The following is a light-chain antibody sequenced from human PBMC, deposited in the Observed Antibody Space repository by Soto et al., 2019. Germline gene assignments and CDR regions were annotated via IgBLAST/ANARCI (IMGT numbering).Light chain of an antibody. J-gene: IGKJ3*01. CDR3: QQYDTLPPT. CDR2: DAF. V-gene: IGKV1-33*01. Sequence: DIKMTQSPSSLSASVGDRVTITCQASQDITNYLNWYQQKPGKAPQLLIYDAFNLETGVPSRFTGSGSGREYTFTIRSLQPEDIATYYCQQYDTLPPTFGPGTKVDIK. CDR1: QDITNY.